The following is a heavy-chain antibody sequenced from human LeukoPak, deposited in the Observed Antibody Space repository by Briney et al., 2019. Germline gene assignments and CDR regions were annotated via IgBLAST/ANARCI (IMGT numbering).Heavy chain of an antibody. J-gene: IGHJ6*03. CDR2: IFPSGSA. D-gene: IGHD1-14*01. Sequence: SGTLSLTCTVSGGSISSFYWSWIRQSPVKGLEWIGYIFPSGSAFYNPSLESRVTISQDTSENQFSLRLSSVTAADTAVYYCARRNHYFYYMDVWGKGTTVTVSS. CDR1: GGSISSFY. V-gene: IGHV4-4*09. CDR3: ARRNHYFYYMDV.